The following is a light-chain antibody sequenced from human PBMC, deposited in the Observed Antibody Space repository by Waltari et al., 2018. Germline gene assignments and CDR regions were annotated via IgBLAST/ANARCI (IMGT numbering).Light chain of an antibody. V-gene: IGKV3-20*01. CDR3: QNHERLPAT. CDR2: AAS. J-gene: IGKJ1*01. CDR1: QSIGKY. Sequence: GTLSLSPGERATMSCRASQSIGKYLVWYQQRPGQAPRLLIYAASTRSTGIPDRFSGSGSGTDFSLTISRLEPEDFAVYYCQNHERLPATFGQGTKVEIK.